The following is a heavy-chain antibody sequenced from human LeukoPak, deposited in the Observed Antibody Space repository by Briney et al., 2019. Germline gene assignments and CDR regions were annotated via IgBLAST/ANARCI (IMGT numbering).Heavy chain of an antibody. J-gene: IGHJ4*02. CDR3: ARAHSSSRMMADY. Sequence: ASVEVSCKASGYTFTSYYMHWVRQAPGQGLEWLGIINPSGGSTSYAQKFQGRVTMTRDTSTGTVYMELSSLRSEDTAVYYCARAHSSSRMMADYWGQGTLVTVSS. CDR1: GYTFTSYY. CDR2: INPSGGST. V-gene: IGHV1-46*01. D-gene: IGHD6-13*01.